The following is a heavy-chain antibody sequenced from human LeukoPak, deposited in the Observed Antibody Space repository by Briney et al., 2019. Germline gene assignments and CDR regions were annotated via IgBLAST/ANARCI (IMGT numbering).Heavy chain of an antibody. J-gene: IGHJ4*02. CDR2: ISSSGSTI. CDR3: ARLYSWDYFDY. Sequence: GGSLRLSCAASGFTFSDYYMSWIRQAPGKGLEWVSYISSSGSTIYYADSEKGRFTISRDNAKNSLYLQMNSLRAEDTAVYYCARLYSWDYFDYWGQGTLVTVSS. CDR1: GFTFSDYY. D-gene: IGHD5-18*01. V-gene: IGHV3-11*04.